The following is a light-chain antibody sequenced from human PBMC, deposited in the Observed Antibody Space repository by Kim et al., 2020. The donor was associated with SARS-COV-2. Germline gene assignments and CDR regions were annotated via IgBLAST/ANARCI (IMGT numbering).Light chain of an antibody. CDR1: KLVDKY. CDR3: QAWDSSTALV. V-gene: IGLV3-1*01. CDR2: QDS. J-gene: IGLJ2*01. Sequence: VAPGQPASITCSGDKLVDKYVCWYPQKPGQSPVLVIYQDSKRPSGIPERFSGSNSGNTATLTISGTQAMDEADYDCQAWDSSTALVFGGGTQLTVL.